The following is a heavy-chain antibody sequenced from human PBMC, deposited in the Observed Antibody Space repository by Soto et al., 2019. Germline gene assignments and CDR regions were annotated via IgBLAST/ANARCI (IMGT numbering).Heavy chain of an antibody. J-gene: IGHJ3*02. D-gene: IGHD3-22*01. Sequence: QVQLQESGPGLVKPSETLSLTCTVSGGSISSYYWSWIRQPPGKGLEWIGYIYYSGSTNYNPSLKSRVTISVDTSKNQFSLKLSSVTAADTAVYYCARERATDYYSSGYDAFDIWGQGTMVTVSS. V-gene: IGHV4-59*01. CDR2: IYYSGST. CDR1: GGSISSYY. CDR3: ARERATDYYSSGYDAFDI.